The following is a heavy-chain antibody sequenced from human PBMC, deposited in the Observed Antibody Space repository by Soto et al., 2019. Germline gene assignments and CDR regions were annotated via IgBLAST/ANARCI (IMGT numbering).Heavy chain of an antibody. CDR1: GGSISSNKW. D-gene: IGHD2-2*01. CDR3: ARDDHIVVVPTSLGAMDV. V-gene: IGHV4-4*02. Sequence: PSETLSLTCAVYGGSISSNKWWSWVRQPPGKGLEWIGEIYHIGSTNYNPSLKSRVTISLDKSKNQFSLKLTSVTAADSAVYYCARDDHIVVVPTSLGAMDVWGQGTTGKVS. CDR2: IYHIGST. J-gene: IGHJ6*02.